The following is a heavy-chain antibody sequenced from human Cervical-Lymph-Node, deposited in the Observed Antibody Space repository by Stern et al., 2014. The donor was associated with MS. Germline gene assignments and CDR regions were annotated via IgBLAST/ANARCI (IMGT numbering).Heavy chain of an antibody. CDR3: ARDTSSPERSDW. J-gene: IGHJ4*02. Sequence: EVQLGESGGGVIQPGGALRLSCTASGFTVSRDYMTWGRQAPGRGMEWVSLITNVGSTFYTDSVKGRFTISRDDSKNTVYLHMTSLRAEDTAMYYCARDTSSPERSDWWGQGTLVTVSS. CDR1: GFTVSRDY. CDR2: ITNVGST. V-gene: IGHV3-53*01. D-gene: IGHD1-1*01.